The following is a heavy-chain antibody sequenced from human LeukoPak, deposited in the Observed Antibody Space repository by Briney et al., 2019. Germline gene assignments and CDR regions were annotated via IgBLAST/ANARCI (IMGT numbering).Heavy chain of an antibody. J-gene: IGHJ3*02. CDR3: ARSSRYFWPRGAFDI. CDR1: GFTFSSYW. D-gene: IGHD3-9*01. Sequence: GGSLRLSCAASGFTFSSYWMSWVRQAPGKGLEWVANIKQDGSEKYYVDSVKGRFTISRDNAKNSLYLQMNSLRAEDTAMYYCARSSRYFWPRGAFDIWGQGTMVTVSS. CDR2: IKQDGSEK. V-gene: IGHV3-7*01.